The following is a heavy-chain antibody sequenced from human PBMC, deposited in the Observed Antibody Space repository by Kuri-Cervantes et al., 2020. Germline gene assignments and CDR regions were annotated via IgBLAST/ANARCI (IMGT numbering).Heavy chain of an antibody. J-gene: IGHJ5*02. Sequence: GESLKISCAASGFTFSSYSMNWVRQAPGKGLEWVSSISSSSSYIYYADSVKGRFTISRDNAKNSLYLQMNNLRDEDTAVYYCARDSSGWKSFDHWGHGALVTVSS. D-gene: IGHD6-19*01. CDR1: GFTFSSYS. CDR3: ARDSSGWKSFDH. V-gene: IGHV3-21*01. CDR2: ISSSSSYI.